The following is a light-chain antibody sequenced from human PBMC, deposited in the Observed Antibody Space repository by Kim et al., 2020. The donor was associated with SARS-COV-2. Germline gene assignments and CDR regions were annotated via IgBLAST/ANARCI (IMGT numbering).Light chain of an antibody. J-gene: IGKJ4*01. CDR2: KVS. CDR3: MKGARWPAALT. V-gene: IGKV2-30*02. Sequence: DVVMTQSPLSLPVTIGQPASISCKSSQRLVHSDGNTYLNWFQQRPGQSPRRLIYKVSNRDSGVPDRFSGSGSGTDFTLRISRVEAEGVGVYYCMKGARWPAALTFGGGTKVDIK. CDR1: QRLVHSDGNTY.